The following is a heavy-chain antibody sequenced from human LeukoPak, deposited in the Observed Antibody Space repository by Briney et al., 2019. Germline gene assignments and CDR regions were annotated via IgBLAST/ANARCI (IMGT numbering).Heavy chain of an antibody. Sequence: GGSLRLSCAASGFTFTSYSMNWVRQAPGKGLEWVSTISGGGGSTYYADSVKGRFTISRDNSKNTLYLQVNSLRAEDTAVYYCAKGGKWDVTPYDYWGQGTLVTASS. J-gene: IGHJ4*02. CDR2: ISGGGGST. V-gene: IGHV3-23*01. CDR3: AKGGKWDVTPYDY. D-gene: IGHD1-26*01. CDR1: GFTFTSYS.